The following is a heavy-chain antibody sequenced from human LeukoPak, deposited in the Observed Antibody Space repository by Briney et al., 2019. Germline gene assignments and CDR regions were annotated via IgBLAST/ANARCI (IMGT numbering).Heavy chain of an antibody. V-gene: IGHV4-30-4*01. Sequence: SETLSLTCTVSGGSFSSGDYYWSWIRQPPGKGLEWTAYIYYSRTTYYNPSLKSRVSISVDTSKNQFSLKLSSVTAADTAVYYCARGDSSSWSFKIWGQGTLVTVSS. J-gene: IGHJ4*02. CDR1: GGSFSSGDYY. CDR2: IYYSRTT. D-gene: IGHD6-13*01. CDR3: ARGDSSSWSFKI.